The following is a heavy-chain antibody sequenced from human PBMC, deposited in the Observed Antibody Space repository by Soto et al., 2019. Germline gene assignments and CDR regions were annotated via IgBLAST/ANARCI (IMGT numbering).Heavy chain of an antibody. CDR3: AKDRGGIVVVVATFDY. J-gene: IGHJ4*02. CDR1: GFTFSSYG. V-gene: IGHV3-30*18. Sequence: PGGTLRLSCAASGFTFSSYGMHWVRQAPGKGLEWVAVISYDGSNKYYADSVKGRFTISRDNSKNTLYLQMNSLRAEDTAVYYCAKDRGGIVVVVATFDYWGQGTLVTVS. D-gene: IGHD2-15*01. CDR2: ISYDGSNK.